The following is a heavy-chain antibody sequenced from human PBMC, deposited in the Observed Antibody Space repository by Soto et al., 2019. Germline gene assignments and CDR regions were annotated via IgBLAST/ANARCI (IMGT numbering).Heavy chain of an antibody. J-gene: IGHJ5*02. D-gene: IGHD2-2*01. Sequence: GGSLRLACAASGFTFDDYAMHWVRQAPGKGLEWVSGISWNSGSIGYADSVKGRFTISRDNAKNSLYLQMNSLRAEDTALYYCAKDYCSSTSCYGNWFDPWGQGTLVTVSS. CDR2: ISWNSGSI. CDR3: AKDYCSSTSCYGNWFDP. CDR1: GFTFDDYA. V-gene: IGHV3-9*01.